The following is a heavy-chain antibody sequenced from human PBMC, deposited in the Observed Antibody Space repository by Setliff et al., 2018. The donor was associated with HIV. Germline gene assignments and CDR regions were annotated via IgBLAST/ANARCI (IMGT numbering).Heavy chain of an antibody. D-gene: IGHD3-22*01. CDR3: AREERYYDGKGALDY. J-gene: IGHJ4*02. V-gene: IGHV1-2*02. CDR1: GYTFTGYY. CDR2: INPNSGGT. Sequence: ASVKVSCKASGYTFTGYYMHWVRRAPGQGLEWMGWINPNSGGTNYAQKFQGRVTMTRDTSITTAYMELSSLISDDTAVYYCAREERYYDGKGALDYWGQGMLVTVSS.